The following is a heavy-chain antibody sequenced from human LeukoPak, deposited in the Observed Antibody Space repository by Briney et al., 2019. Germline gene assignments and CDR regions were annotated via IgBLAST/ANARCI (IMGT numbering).Heavy chain of an antibody. J-gene: IGHJ4*02. CDR2: ISSSTSYT. V-gene: IGHV3-21*05. CDR1: GFTFSSYW. CDR3: ARVYGYYGSGNYYLDY. D-gene: IGHD3-10*01. Sequence: GGSLRLSCAASGFTFSSYWMHWVRQAPGKGLEWVSYISSSTSYTYYADSVKGRFTISRDNAKNSLYLQMNSLRAEDTAVYYCARVYGYYGSGNYYLDYWGQGTLVTVSS.